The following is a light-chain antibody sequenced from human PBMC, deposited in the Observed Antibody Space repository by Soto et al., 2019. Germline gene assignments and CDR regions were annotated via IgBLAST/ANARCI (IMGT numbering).Light chain of an antibody. Sequence: DIVTTQSPDSLAVSVGERATINCKSSQSVLYSSNNKNYLAWYQQKPGQPPKLLIYWASTRESGVPNRFSGSGSGTDFTLTISSLQAEDVAVYYCQQYYTTLTWTFGQGTKVEIK. CDR2: WAS. CDR3: QQYYTTLTWT. J-gene: IGKJ1*01. V-gene: IGKV4-1*01. CDR1: QSVLYSSNNKNY.